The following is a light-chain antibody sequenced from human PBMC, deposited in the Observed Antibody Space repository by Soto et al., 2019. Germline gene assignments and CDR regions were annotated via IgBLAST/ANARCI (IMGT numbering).Light chain of an antibody. V-gene: IGKV1-5*03. CDR3: QHYNDYPYT. J-gene: IGKJ2*01. CDR2: KAS. CDR1: QSVSTW. Sequence: DIQMTQSPSTLSASIGDRVTITCRASQSVSTWVAWYQQKPGRAPNLLIYKASTLQSGVPSRFSGSGSGTQFTLTIRSLQPDDSATHFCQHYNDYPYTFGQGTKLEIK.